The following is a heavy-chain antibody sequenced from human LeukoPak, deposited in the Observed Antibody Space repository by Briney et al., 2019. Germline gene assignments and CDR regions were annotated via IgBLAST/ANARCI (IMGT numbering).Heavy chain of an antibody. V-gene: IGHV1-18*01. CDR2: ISAYNGNT. CDR1: GYSFTSYG. Sequence: SGESLKISCKGSGYSFTSYGISWVRQAPGQGLEWMGWISAYNGNTNYAQKLQGRVTMTTDTSTSTAYMELRSLRSDDTAVYYCARLIGARAHENWFDPWGQGTLVTVSS. J-gene: IGHJ5*02. D-gene: IGHD2/OR15-2a*01. CDR3: ARLIGARAHENWFDP.